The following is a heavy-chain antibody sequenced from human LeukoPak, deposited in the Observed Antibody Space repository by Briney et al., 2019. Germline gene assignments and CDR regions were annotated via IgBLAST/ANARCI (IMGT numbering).Heavy chain of an antibody. CDR2: IYYSGST. D-gene: IGHD3-22*01. V-gene: IGHV4-31*03. CDR1: GGSISSGGYY. CDR3: ARVETYYYDSSGYPYFGY. Sequence: RPSETLSLTCTVSGGSISSGGYYWSWIRQHPGKGLEWIGYIYYSGSTYYNPSPKSRVSISIDTSKNQFSLKLSSVTAADTAVYYCARVETYYYDSSGYPYFGYWGQGTLVTVSS. J-gene: IGHJ4*02.